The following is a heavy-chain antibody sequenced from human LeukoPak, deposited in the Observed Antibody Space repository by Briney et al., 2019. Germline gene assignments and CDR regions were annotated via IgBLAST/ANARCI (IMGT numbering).Heavy chain of an antibody. CDR1: GGSISSGTYH. Sequence: KASETLSLTCTVSGGSISSGTYHCGWIRQPPGKGLEWIGSISYTGTTYYTPSLKSRVTVSVDTSKNQFSLQLSSVTAADTAVYYCARHRSVIVRGEGWFDPWVQGTLVTVSS. D-gene: IGHD3-10*01. CDR3: ARHRSVIVRGEGWFDP. J-gene: IGHJ5*02. CDR2: ISYTGTT. V-gene: IGHV4-39*01.